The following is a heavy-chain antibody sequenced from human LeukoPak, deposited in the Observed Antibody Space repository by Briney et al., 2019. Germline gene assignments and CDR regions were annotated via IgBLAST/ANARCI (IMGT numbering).Heavy chain of an antibody. CDR3: ARDGGLYDDFVGSDY. V-gene: IGHV3-30*03. J-gene: IGHJ4*02. CDR2: ISYDGSNK. D-gene: IGHD4-17*01. CDR1: GFTFSSYG. Sequence: SGGSLRLSCAASGFTFSSYGMHWVRQAPGKGLEWVAVISYDGSNKYYADSVKGRFTISRDNAKNSLYLQMNSLRAEDTAVYYCARDGGLYDDFVGSDYWGQGTLVTVSS.